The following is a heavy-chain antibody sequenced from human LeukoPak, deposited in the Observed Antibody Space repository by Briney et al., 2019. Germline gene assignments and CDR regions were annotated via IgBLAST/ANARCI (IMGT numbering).Heavy chain of an antibody. CDR1: GGLITSSSYY. Sequence: SETLSLTCTVSGGLITSSSYYWGWVRQPPGKGLEWIGSFYYSGSTYYNPSLKSRVTISVDTSKNQFSLQLSSVTAADTAVYYCARHVVVVVAATPAFDIWGQGTMVTVSS. CDR3: ARHVVVVVAATPAFDI. V-gene: IGHV4-39*01. D-gene: IGHD2-15*01. J-gene: IGHJ3*02. CDR2: FYYSGST.